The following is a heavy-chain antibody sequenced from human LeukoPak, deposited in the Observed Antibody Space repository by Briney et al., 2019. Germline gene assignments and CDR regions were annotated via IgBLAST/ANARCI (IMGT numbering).Heavy chain of an antibody. CDR1: GGSISSGGYY. Sequence: PSQTLSLTCTVSGGSISSGGYYWSWIRQPPGKGLEWIGYIYHSGSTYYNPSLKSRVTISVDRSKNQFSLKLSSVTAADTAVYYCASCNPGGTYYDFWSGYCLFDYWGQGTLVTVSS. V-gene: IGHV4-30-2*01. CDR3: ASCNPGGTYYDFWSGYCLFDY. D-gene: IGHD3-3*01. J-gene: IGHJ4*02. CDR2: IYHSGST.